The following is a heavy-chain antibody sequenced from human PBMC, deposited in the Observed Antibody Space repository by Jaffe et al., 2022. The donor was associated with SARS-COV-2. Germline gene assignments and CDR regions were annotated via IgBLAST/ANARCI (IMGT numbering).Heavy chain of an antibody. J-gene: IGHJ4*02. CDR3: AKSHDDENSGSYPYYFDY. CDR1: GFTFSSYG. CDR2: ISYDGSNK. D-gene: IGHD1-26*01. Sequence: QVQLVESGGGVVQPGRSLRLSCAASGFTFSSYGMHWVRQAPGKGLEWVAVISYDGSNKYYADSVKGRFTISRDNSKNTLYLQMNSLRAEDTAVYYCAKSHDDENSGSYPYYFDYWGQGTLVTVSS. V-gene: IGHV3-30*18.